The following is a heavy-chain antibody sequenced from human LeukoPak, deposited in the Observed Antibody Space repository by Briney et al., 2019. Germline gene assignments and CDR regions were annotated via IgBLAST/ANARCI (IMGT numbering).Heavy chain of an antibody. J-gene: IGHJ6*03. D-gene: IGHD3-10*01. CDR3: ARGGRGVSMVRGVIFYYMDV. V-gene: IGHV1-8*03. CDR1: GYTFTSYD. CDR2: MNPNSGNT. Sequence: ASVKVSCKASGYTFTSYDINRVRQATGQGLEWMGWMNPNSGNTGYAQKFQGRVTITRNTSISTAYMELSSLRSEDTAVYYCARGGRGVSMVRGVIFYYMDVWGKGTTVTVSS.